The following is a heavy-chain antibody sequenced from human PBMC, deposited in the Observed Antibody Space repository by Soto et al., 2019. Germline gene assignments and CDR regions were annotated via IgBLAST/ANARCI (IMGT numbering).Heavy chain of an antibody. D-gene: IGHD3-9*01. CDR2: INHSGST. J-gene: IGHJ6*02. Sequence: SETLSLTCAVYGGSFSGYYWSWIRQPPGKGLEWIGEINHSGSTNYNPSLKSRVTISVDTSKNQFSLKLSSVTAADTAVYYCARDDYDILTGYYYGMDVWGQGTTVT. CDR1: GGSFSGYY. V-gene: IGHV4-34*01. CDR3: ARDDYDILTGYYYGMDV.